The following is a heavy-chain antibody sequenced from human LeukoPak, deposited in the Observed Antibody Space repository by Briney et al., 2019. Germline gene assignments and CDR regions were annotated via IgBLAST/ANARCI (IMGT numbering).Heavy chain of an antibody. J-gene: IGHJ6*03. D-gene: IGHD3-10*01. V-gene: IGHV1-69*01. CDR3: ARVPITMVRGVRGAYYYYYMDV. CDR1: GGTFSSYA. Sequence: SVKVSCKASGGTFSSYAISWVRQAPGQGLEWMGGIIPIFGTANYAQKFQGRVTITVDESTSTAYMELSSLRSEDTAVYYCARVPITMVRGVRGAYYYYYMDVWGKGTTVTVSS. CDR2: IIPIFGTA.